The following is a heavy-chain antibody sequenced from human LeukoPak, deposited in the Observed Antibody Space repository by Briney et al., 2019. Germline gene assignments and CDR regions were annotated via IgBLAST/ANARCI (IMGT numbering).Heavy chain of an antibody. CDR2: IGGST. Sequence: GGSLRLSCAASGFTFSSYGMHWVRQAPGKGLEHVSAIGGSTYYANSVKGRFTIFRDNAKNTLYLQMNSLRAEDTAVYYCARDVNRMVVTKGLDYWGQGTLVTVSS. CDR3: ARDVNRMVVTKGLDY. D-gene: IGHD2-21*02. CDR1: GFTFSSYG. V-gene: IGHV3-64*01. J-gene: IGHJ4*02.